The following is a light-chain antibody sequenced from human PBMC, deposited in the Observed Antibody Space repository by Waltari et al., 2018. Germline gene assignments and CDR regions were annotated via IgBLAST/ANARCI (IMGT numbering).Light chain of an antibody. V-gene: IGLV3-1*01. J-gene: IGLJ2*01. CDR2: QDK. CDR1: KLGENF. Sequence: SYALTQPPSVSVSPGQTAKITCSGDKLGENFVSWYQHKPGQSPLLIMYQDKKRPSGIPELFAGAISGNTVTLTISGTQAMYEADYYCQAWDSTTDVVFGGGTKLTVL. CDR3: QAWDSTTDVV.